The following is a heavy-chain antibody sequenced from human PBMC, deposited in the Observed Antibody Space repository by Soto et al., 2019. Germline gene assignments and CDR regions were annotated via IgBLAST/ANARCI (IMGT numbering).Heavy chain of an antibody. CDR1: GGTFSSYA. Sequence: QVQLVQSGAEVKKPGSSVKVSCKASGGTFSSYAISWVRQAPGQGLGRMGGISRIFGTANYAQKFQGRVTITADESTSTAYMELSSLRSEDTALYYCARHVPAAGYYYGTDVWGQGTTVTVSS. D-gene: IGHD2-2*01. CDR3: ARHVPAAGYYYGTDV. J-gene: IGHJ6*02. V-gene: IGHV1-69*12. CDR2: ISRIFGTA.